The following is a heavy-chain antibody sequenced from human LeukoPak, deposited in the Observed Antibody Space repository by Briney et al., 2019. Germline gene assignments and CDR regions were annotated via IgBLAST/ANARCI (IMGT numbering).Heavy chain of an antibody. D-gene: IGHD1-1*01. CDR2: INPNSGGT. Sequence: ASVKVSCKASGYTFTGYYMHWVRQTPGQGLEWMGWINPNSGGTNYAQKFQGRVTMTRDTSISTAYMELSRLRSDDTAVYYCARPGTQHYYYGMDVWGQGTTVTVSS. V-gene: IGHV1-2*02. J-gene: IGHJ6*02. CDR3: ARPGTQHYYYGMDV. CDR1: GYTFTGYY.